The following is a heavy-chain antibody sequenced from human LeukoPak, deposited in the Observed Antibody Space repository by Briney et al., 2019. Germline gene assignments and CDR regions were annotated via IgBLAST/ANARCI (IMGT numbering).Heavy chain of an antibody. Sequence: ASVKVSCKASGYTFTSYAMHWVRQAPGQRLEWMGWINAGNGNTKYSQKFQGRVTITRDTSASTAYMELSSLRSEDTAVYYCARDRCSGGYCYSYQSPVDYWGQGTLVTVSS. J-gene: IGHJ4*02. V-gene: IGHV1-3*01. CDR2: INAGNGNT. CDR3: ARDRCSGGYCYSYQSPVDY. CDR1: GYTFTSYA. D-gene: IGHD2-15*01.